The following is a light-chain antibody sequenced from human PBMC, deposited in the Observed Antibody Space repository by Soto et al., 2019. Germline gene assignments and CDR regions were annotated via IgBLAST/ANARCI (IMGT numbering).Light chain of an antibody. CDR2: TNG. CDR1: SSNIGAGYD. V-gene: IGLV1-40*01. J-gene: IGLJ3*02. Sequence: QSVLTQPPSVSGAPGQRVTISCTGTSSNIGAGYDVNWYQHLPGAAPKLLIYTNGNRPSGVPDRFSGSKSGTSVSLAITGLQAEDEADYYCQSYDSGLSGSVFGGGTKLTVL. CDR3: QSYDSGLSGSV.